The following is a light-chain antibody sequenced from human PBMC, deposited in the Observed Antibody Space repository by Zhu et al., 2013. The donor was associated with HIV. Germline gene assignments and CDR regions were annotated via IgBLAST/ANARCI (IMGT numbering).Light chain of an antibody. V-gene: IGLV3-19*01. J-gene: IGLJ1*01. CDR2: GKN. CDR1: SLRSYY. CDR3: CSYAGSSTYV. Sequence: SSELTQDPAVSVALGQTVRITCQGDSLRSYYASWYQQKPGQAPVLVIYGKNNRPSGIPDRFSGSKSGTSASLAITGLQAEDEADYYCCSYAGSSTYVFGTGTKVTVL.